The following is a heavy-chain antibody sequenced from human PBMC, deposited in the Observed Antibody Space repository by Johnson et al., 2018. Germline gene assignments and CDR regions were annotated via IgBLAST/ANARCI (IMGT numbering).Heavy chain of an antibody. CDR1: GYTFTSYD. CDR2: MSPENGNT. D-gene: IGHD3-10*01. CDR3: ARPPYYNSG. Sequence: QVQLVQSGAEVKKXGASXKVXCKASGYTFTSYDINWVRQATGQGLEWLGWMSPENGNTGYAPKFHGRVTMNRNTSISTAYMELSSLTSEDTAVYYCARPPYYNSGWGQGTLVTVSS. J-gene: IGHJ4*02. V-gene: IGHV1-8*01.